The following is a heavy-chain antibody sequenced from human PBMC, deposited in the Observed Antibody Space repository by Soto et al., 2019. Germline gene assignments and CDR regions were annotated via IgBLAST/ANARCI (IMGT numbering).Heavy chain of an antibody. J-gene: IGHJ4*02. Sequence: SETLSLTCTVSGGSISSYYWSWIRQPPGKGLEWIGYIYYSGSTNYNPSLKSRVTISVDTSKNQFSLKLSSVTAADTAVYYCARLKDCSSTSCLAYRGQGTLVTVSS. D-gene: IGHD2-2*01. CDR3: ARLKDCSSTSCLAY. V-gene: IGHV4-59*08. CDR1: GGSISSYY. CDR2: IYYSGST.